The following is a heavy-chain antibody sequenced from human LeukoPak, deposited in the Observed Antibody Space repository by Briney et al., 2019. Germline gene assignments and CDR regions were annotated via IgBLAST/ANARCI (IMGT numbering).Heavy chain of an antibody. CDR1: GFIFSDYW. CDR3: ARDNAGSGWVY. Sequence: GGSLRLSCVASGFIFSDYWMSWVRQAPGKGPEWVANIKVDGIEKYYAGSVKGRFTISRDNAKSSLYLQMNSLRAEDTAVYYCARDNAGSGWVYWGQGTLVTVSS. D-gene: IGHD6-19*01. CDR2: IKVDGIEK. V-gene: IGHV3-7*04. J-gene: IGHJ4*02.